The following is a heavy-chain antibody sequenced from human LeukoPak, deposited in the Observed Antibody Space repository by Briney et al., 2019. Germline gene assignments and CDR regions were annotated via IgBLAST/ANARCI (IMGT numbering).Heavy chain of an antibody. CDR3: AKDLGYCSGGSCFFDY. J-gene: IGHJ4*02. D-gene: IGHD2-15*01. CDR2: IRYDGSNK. V-gene: IGHV3-30*02. Sequence: GGSLRLSCVTSGFTFTSYGMTWVRQAPGKGLEWVAFIRYDGSNKYYADSVKGRFTISRDNSKNTLYLQMNSLRAEDTAVYYCAKDLGYCSGGSCFFDYWGQGTLVTVSS. CDR1: GFTFTSYG.